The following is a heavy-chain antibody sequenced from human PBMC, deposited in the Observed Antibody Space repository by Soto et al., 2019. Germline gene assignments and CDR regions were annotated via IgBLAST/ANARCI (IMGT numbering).Heavy chain of an antibody. J-gene: IGHJ6*02. CDR3: ARDLQRVRGATWYYYYGMDV. Sequence: LRLSCAASGFTFSSYAMHWVRQAPGKGLEWVAVISYDGSNKYYADSVKGRFTISRDNPKNTLYLQMNSLRAEDTAVYYCARDLQRVRGATWYYYYGMDVWGQGTTVTVSS. CDR2: ISYDGSNK. D-gene: IGHD3-10*01. CDR1: GFTFSSYA. V-gene: IGHV3-30-3*01.